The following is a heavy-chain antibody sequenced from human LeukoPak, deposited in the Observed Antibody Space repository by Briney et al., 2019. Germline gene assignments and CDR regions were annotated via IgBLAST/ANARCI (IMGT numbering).Heavy chain of an antibody. CDR3: AKGKAAMVLYYYGMDV. CDR1: GFTFSSYA. V-gene: IGHV3-23*01. J-gene: IGHJ6*02. CDR2: ISGSGGST. Sequence: GGSLRLSCAASGFTFSSYAMSWVRQAPGKGLEWVSAISGSGGSTYYADSVKGRFTISRDNSKNTLYLQMNGLRAEDTAVYHCAKGKAAMVLYYYGMDVWGQGTTVTVSS. D-gene: IGHD5-18*01.